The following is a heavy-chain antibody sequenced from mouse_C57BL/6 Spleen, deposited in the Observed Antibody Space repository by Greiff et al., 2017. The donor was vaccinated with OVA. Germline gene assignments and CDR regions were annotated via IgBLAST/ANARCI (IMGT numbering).Heavy chain of an antibody. CDR3: ARRGSYGPFDY. Sequence: VQLQESGAELVKPGASVKISCKASGYAFSSYWMNWVKQRPGKGLEWIGQIYPGDGDTNYNGKFKGKATLTADKSSSTAYMQLSSLTSEDSAVYFCARRGSYGPFDYWGQGTTLTVSS. D-gene: IGHD1-1*02. V-gene: IGHV1-80*01. J-gene: IGHJ2*01. CDR1: GYAFSSYW. CDR2: IYPGDGDT.